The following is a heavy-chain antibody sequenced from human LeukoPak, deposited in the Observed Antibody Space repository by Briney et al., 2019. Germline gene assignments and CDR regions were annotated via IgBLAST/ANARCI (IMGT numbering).Heavy chain of an antibody. CDR2: IYSGGST. V-gene: IGHV3-53*01. CDR3: ARGGASGWSGSFDY. Sequence: GGSLRLSCAASGFTVSSNYMSWVRQAPGKGLEWVSVIYSGGSTYYADSVKGRFAISRDNSKNTLYLQMNSLRAEDTAVYYCARGGASGWSGSFDYWAREPWSPSPQ. CDR1: GFTVSSNY. D-gene: IGHD6-19*01. J-gene: IGHJ4*02.